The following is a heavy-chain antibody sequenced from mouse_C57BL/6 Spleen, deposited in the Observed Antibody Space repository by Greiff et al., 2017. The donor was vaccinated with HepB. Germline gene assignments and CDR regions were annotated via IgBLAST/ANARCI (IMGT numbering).Heavy chain of an antibody. V-gene: IGHV1-18*01. CDR1: GYTFTDYN. Sequence: EVHLVESGPELVKPGASVKIPCKASGYTFTDYNMDWVKQSHGKSLEWIGDINPNNGGTIYNQKFKGKATLTVDKSSSTAYMELRSLTSEDTAVYYCARRDGSSYVEFAYWGQGTLVTVSA. D-gene: IGHD1-1*01. CDR2: INPNNGGT. CDR3: ARRDGSSYVEFAY. J-gene: IGHJ3*01.